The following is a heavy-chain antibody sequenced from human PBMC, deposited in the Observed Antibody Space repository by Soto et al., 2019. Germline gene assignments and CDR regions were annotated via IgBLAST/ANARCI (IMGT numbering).Heavy chain of an antibody. D-gene: IGHD2-2*01. J-gene: IGHJ6*02. Sequence: DVQVVESGGGLVEPGGSLRLSCAASGFTLSAHTMNWVRQAPGKGLEWVSSISSDSRYIYYADSVKGRFTISRDNARNSLDLQMNNLRAEDTAVYHCARGHCSRTSCYTGGYYYYPMDVCGQGTTVTVSS. CDR2: ISSDSRYI. CDR3: ARGHCSRTSCYTGGYYYYPMDV. V-gene: IGHV3-21*01. CDR1: GFTLSAHT.